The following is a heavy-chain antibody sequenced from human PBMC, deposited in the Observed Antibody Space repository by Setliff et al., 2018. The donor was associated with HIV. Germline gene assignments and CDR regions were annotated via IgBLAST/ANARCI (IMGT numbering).Heavy chain of an antibody. CDR3: ASFFVTTVTNQDY. CDR1: GGSIGGTHY. Sequence: SETLSLTCAVSGGSIGGTHYWHWVRQPPGRGLEWIGDIHHSGSSYYSPSLKSRVTISLDTSKNQFSLKLTSVTAADTAMYYCASFFVTTVTNQDYWGQGTPVTVSS. J-gene: IGHJ4*02. CDR2: IHHSGSS. D-gene: IGHD4-17*01. V-gene: IGHV4-4*02.